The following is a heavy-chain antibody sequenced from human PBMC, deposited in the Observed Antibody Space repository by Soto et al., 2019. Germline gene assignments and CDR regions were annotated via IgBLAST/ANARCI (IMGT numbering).Heavy chain of an antibody. CDR1: GFTFSGHG. J-gene: IGHJ4*02. V-gene: IGHV3-33*01. CDR3: VRVSGYDLTPLGY. CDR2: MWHDGSNK. Sequence: PGGSLRLSCAASGFTFSGHGIHWVRQAPGKGLEWVAVMWHDGSNKYYADSVKGRFTISRDNAKNTLYLQMNSLRAEDTAVFYCVRVSGYDLTPLGYWGQGTLVTVSS. D-gene: IGHD5-12*01.